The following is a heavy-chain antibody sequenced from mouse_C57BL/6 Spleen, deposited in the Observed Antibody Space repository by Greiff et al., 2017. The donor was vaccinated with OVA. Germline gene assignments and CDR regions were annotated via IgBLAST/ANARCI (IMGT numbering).Heavy chain of an antibody. CDR2: INPNNGGT. Sequence: EVQLQQSGPELVKPGASVKISCKASGYTFTDYYMNWVKQSHGKSLEWIGDINPNNGGTSYNQKFKGKATLTVAKSSSTAYMELRSLTSEDSAVYYCASYYDYDGFYAMDYWGQGTSVTVSS. CDR3: ASYYDYDGFYAMDY. V-gene: IGHV1-26*01. CDR1: GYTFTDYY. D-gene: IGHD2-4*01. J-gene: IGHJ4*01.